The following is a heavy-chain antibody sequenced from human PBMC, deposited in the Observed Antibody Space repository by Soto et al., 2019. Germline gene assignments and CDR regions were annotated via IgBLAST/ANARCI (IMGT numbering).Heavy chain of an antibody. Sequence: PGGSLRLSCAASGFTFSSYAMSWVRQAPGKGLEWVSAISGSGGSTYYADSVKGRFTISRDNSKNTLFLKLNSLRAGDTAVYYFAFGRGFCISPSCPGSDYFDYWGQGTLVTVSS. CDR3: AFGRGFCISPSCPGSDYFDY. J-gene: IGHJ4*02. CDR1: GFTFSSYA. V-gene: IGHV3-23*01. D-gene: IGHD2-2*01. CDR2: ISGSGGST.